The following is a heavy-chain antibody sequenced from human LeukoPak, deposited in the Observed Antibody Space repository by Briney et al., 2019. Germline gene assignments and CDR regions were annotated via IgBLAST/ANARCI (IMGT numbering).Heavy chain of an antibody. J-gene: IGHJ4*02. CDR1: GFTFSSYW. V-gene: IGHV3-74*01. D-gene: IGHD3-3*01. Sequence: GGSLRLSCAASGFTFSSYWMHWVRHAPGKGLVWVSRINTDGSSTSYADSVKGRFTISRDNAKNTLYLQMNSLRAEDTAVYYCARLDFWSGYTFDYWGQGTLVTVSS. CDR3: ARLDFWSGYTFDY. CDR2: INTDGSST.